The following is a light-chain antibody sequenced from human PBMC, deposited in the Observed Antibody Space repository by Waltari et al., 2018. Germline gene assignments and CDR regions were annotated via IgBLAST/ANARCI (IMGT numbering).Light chain of an antibody. CDR1: QSVSRF. Sequence: EIVLTQSPATLSLSPGERATLSCRASQSVSRFLAWYQQTPGQAPRLISYDTSNRATGIPARFSGSGSGTDFTLTISSLEPEDFAVYYCQRRGHWPPDATFGPGTRVDIK. V-gene: IGKV3-11*01. CDR2: DTS. J-gene: IGKJ3*01. CDR3: QRRGHWPPDAT.